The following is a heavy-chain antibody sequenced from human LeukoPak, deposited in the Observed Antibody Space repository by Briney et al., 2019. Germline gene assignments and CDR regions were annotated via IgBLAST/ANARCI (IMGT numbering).Heavy chain of an antibody. V-gene: IGHV4-59*01. Sequence: SETLSLTCTISGGSISSYYWSWIRQPPGKGLEWSGYIYYTGSTNHNPSLKSRVTISVDTSKNQFSLKLSSVTAADTAVYYCARVVYSGYDFRGAMDVWGKGTTVTVSS. CDR2: IYYTGST. D-gene: IGHD5-12*01. CDR3: ARVVYSGYDFRGAMDV. J-gene: IGHJ6*03. CDR1: GGSISSYY.